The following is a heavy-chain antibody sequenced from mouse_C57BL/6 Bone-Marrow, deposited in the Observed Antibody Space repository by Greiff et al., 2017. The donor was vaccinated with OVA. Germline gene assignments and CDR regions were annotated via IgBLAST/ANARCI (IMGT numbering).Heavy chain of an antibody. CDR3: ARKGVVRYAYYAMDY. CDR2: IDPNGGGP. CDR1: GYTFTSYW. Sequence: QVQLQQPGAELVKPGASVKLSCKASGYTFTSYWMHWVKQRPGRGLEWIGRIDPNGGGPTYNEKFKGKATLTVAKPSSTVYMQISSLTSEDSAIYDCARKGVVRYAYYAMDYWGQGTSVTVSS. V-gene: IGHV1-62-3*01. D-gene: IGHD2-10*02. J-gene: IGHJ4*01.